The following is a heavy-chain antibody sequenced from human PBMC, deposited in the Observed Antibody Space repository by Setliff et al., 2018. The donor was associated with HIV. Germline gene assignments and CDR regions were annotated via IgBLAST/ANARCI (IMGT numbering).Heavy chain of an antibody. V-gene: IGHV4-39*07. Sequence: SETLSLTCTVSGGSISSSTSYWGWIRQPPGKGLDWIGTFYYSGTTYYNPSLKSRVTISVDTSKNQFSLKLSSVTAADTAMYYCATTWYDFSWNYFDPWGQGTLVTVSS. D-gene: IGHD1-7*01. J-gene: IGHJ5*02. CDR3: ATTWYDFSWNYFDP. CDR2: FYYSGTT. CDR1: GGSISSSTSY.